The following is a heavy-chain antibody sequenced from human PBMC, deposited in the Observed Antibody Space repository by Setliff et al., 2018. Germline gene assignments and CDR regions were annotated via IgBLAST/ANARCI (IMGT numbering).Heavy chain of an antibody. D-gene: IGHD3-3*01. CDR3: AREFTRYYNFWSAHRYYMDV. Sequence: ASVNVSCKASGYTFTSYAMHWVRQAPGQRLEWMGWINAGNGNTKYSQKFQGRVTITRDTSASTAYMELSSLRSEDTAVYYCAREFTRYYNFWSAHRYYMDVWGKGTTVTVSS. J-gene: IGHJ6*03. V-gene: IGHV1-3*01. CDR1: GYTFTSYA. CDR2: INAGNGNT.